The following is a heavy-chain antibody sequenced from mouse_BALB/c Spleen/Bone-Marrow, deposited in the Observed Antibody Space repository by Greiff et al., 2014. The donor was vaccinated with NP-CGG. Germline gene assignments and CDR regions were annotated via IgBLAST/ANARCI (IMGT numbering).Heavy chain of an antibody. CDR2: INPNNGGT. V-gene: IGHV1-18*01. CDR3: ARDGNYAMDY. CDR1: GYTFTEYT. Sequence: SGPELVKPGASVKISCKTSGYTFTEYTMHWVKQSHGKSLEWIGVINPNNGGTTYKQKFKDKATLTVDKSSSTAYMEFRSLTSGDSAVYYCARDGNYAMDYWGQGTSVTVSS. J-gene: IGHJ4*01. D-gene: IGHD2-1*01.